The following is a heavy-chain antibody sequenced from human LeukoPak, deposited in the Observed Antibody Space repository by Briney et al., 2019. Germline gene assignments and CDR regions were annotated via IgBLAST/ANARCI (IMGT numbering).Heavy chain of an antibody. CDR2: ISYDGSNK. CDR1: GFTFNTFG. V-gene: IGHV3-30*03. D-gene: IGHD3-10*01. Sequence: GGSLRLSCAASGFTFNTFGMHWVRQAPGKGLEWVAVISYDGSNKYSADSVKGRFTISRDNSKNTLYLQMNSLRAGDTAVYYCARGHYGSGIHQGAFDIWGQGTIVTVSS. CDR3: ARGHYGSGIHQGAFDI. J-gene: IGHJ3*02.